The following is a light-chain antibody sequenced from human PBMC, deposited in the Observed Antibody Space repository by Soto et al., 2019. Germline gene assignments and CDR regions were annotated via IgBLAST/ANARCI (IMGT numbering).Light chain of an antibody. Sequence: ETVMTQSPATLSVYPGERATLSCRASQSVSSKLAWYQQKPGQAPRLLIYGASTRATGIPARFSGSGSGTEFTLSISSLQSEDFAVYYCQQYNNWPPITFGQGTKVDIK. V-gene: IGKV3D-15*01. J-gene: IGKJ1*01. CDR2: GAS. CDR1: QSVSSK. CDR3: QQYNNWPPIT.